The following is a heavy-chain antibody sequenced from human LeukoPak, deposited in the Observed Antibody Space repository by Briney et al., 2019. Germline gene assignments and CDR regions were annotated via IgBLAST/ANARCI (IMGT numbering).Heavy chain of an antibody. Sequence: GGSLRLSCAAPGFTLRNYGMEWVPQAPAKGQGRVPPKWYYGSNKYYADSVKSRFTISRMNSKNTLYLQMNSLRAEDTAVYYCARDLSYGDYLAYYFDYWGQGTLVTVSS. V-gene: IGHV3-33*01. CDR3: ARDLSYGDYLAYYFDY. J-gene: IGHJ4*02. D-gene: IGHD4-17*01. CDR2: KWYYGSNK. CDR1: GFTLRNYG.